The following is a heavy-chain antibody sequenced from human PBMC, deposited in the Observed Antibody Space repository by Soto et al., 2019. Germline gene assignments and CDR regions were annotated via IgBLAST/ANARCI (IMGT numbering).Heavy chain of an antibody. CDR2: IRSKANSYAT. CDR3: TRIDPWYGMDV. D-gene: IGHD2-21*01. V-gene: IGHV3-73*02. Sequence: EVQLVESGGGLVQPGGSLKLSCAASGFTFSGSAMHWVRQASGKGLEWVGRIRSKANSYATAYAASVKGRFTISRDDSKNTAYLQMNSLKTEDKAVYYCTRIDPWYGMDVWGQGTTVTVSS. J-gene: IGHJ6*02. CDR1: GFTFSGSA.